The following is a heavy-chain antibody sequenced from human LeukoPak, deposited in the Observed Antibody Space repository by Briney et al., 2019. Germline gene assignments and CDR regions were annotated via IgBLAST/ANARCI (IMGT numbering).Heavy chain of an antibody. CDR1: GFTFSSYS. CDR3: ARDPGIAAAGINFDY. Sequence: GGSLRLSCAASGFTFSSYSMNWVRQAPGKGLEWVSSISSSSSYIYYADSVKGRFTISRDNAKNSLYLQMDSLRAEDTAVYYCARDPGIAAAGINFDYWGQGTLVTVSS. CDR2: ISSSSSYI. J-gene: IGHJ4*02. D-gene: IGHD6-13*01. V-gene: IGHV3-21*01.